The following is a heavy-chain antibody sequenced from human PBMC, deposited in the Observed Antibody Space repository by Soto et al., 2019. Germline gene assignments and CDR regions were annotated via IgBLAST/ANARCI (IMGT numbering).Heavy chain of an antibody. CDR3: TREGYFSDIVVVPAAMYHGDYYYYMDV. J-gene: IGHJ6*03. D-gene: IGHD2-2*01. V-gene: IGHV3-49*03. CDR1: GFTFGDYA. CDR2: IRSKAYGGTT. Sequence: GGSLRLSCTASGFTFGDYAMSWFRQAPGKGLEWVGFIRSKAYGGTTEYAAAVKGRFTISRDDSKSIAYLQMNSLKTEDTAVYYCTREGYFSDIVVVPAAMYHGDYYYYMDVWGKGTTVTVSS.